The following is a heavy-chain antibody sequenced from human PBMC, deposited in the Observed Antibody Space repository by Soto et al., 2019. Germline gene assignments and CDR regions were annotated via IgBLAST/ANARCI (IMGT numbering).Heavy chain of an antibody. CDR3: ARVKRSQSRGAFDV. Sequence: QVQLVESGGGLVKPGGSLRLSCEASGFSFTDYYMSWIRQAPGKGLEWDSYISTIGSRYTSYAASVTGRHSISRDDAVNSVYLQMNNVPADDTAVEYCARVKRSQSRGAFDVWGQGTMVTVSS. D-gene: IGHD3-10*01. V-gene: IGHV3-11*05. CDR2: ISTIGSR. CDR1: GFSFTDYY. J-gene: IGHJ3*01.